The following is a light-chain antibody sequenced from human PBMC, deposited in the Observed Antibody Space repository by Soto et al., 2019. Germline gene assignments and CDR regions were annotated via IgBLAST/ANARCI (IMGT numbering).Light chain of an antibody. V-gene: IGKV3-20*01. CDR1: QSVSSNY. J-gene: IGKJ2*01. CDR3: LLYGSSHT. CDR2: GAS. Sequence: EIVLTQSPGTLSLSPGERATLSCRASQSVSSNYLAWYLQKPGQAPSLLIYGASTRAAGISDRFSGSGSGTDFTLTISRLEPEYFAVFYCLLYGSSHTFGQGTRLEI.